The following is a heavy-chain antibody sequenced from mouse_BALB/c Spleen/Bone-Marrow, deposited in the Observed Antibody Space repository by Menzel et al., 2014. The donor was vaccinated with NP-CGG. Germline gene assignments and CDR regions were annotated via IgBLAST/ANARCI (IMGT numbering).Heavy chain of an antibody. Sequence: LQQSGSELVRPGASVMLSCKASGYTFTSYWMNWMKQRPGQGLEWIGNIYPGSGSSNYDEKFKSKATLTVDTSSSTAYMQLSSLTSEDSAVYYCTRGWRAMDYWGQGTSVTVSS. V-gene: IGHV1S22*01. CDR1: GYTFTSYW. CDR3: TRGWRAMDY. CDR2: IYPGSGSS. D-gene: IGHD2-3*01. J-gene: IGHJ4*01.